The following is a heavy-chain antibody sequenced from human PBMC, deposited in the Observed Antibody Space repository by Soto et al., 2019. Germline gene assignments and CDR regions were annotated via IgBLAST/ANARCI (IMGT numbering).Heavy chain of an antibody. V-gene: IGHV3-23*01. Sequence: QRHSWAASGFTFCSYVMSWIRQAQGNVLEWVSAISGSGGSTCYVDALKVRFTISRDNSKNTLYLQMNSLRAEDTAVYYCAKEVAAAATEDFQHWGQGTLVT. CDR3: AKEVAAAATEDFQH. J-gene: IGHJ1*01. CDR1: GFTFCSYV. D-gene: IGHD6-13*01. CDR2: ISGSGGST.